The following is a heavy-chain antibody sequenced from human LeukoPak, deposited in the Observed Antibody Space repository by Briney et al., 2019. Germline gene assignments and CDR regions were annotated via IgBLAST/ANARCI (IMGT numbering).Heavy chain of an antibody. Sequence: ASVKVSCKASGYPIIAYAITWVRQAPGQGLEWMGWISGYNGDTNYAQKLQGRVTMTTDTSTSTAYMELRSLRSDDTAVYYCARDRSAYCGGDCYLGYWGQGTLVTVSS. J-gene: IGHJ4*02. CDR1: GYPIIAYA. CDR2: ISGYNGDT. D-gene: IGHD2-21*02. V-gene: IGHV1-18*01. CDR3: ARDRSAYCGGDCYLGY.